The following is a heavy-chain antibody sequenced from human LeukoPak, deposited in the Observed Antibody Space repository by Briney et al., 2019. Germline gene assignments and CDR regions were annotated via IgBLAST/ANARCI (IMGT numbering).Heavy chain of an antibody. Sequence: QPGGSLRLSCAASGFTFDDYTMHWVRQAPGKGLEWVSLISWDGGSTYYADSVKGRFTISRDNSKNSLYLQMNSPRTEDTALYYCAKAMVRGVIGKDAFDIWGQGTMVTVSS. CDR3: AKAMVRGVIGKDAFDI. V-gene: IGHV3-43*01. J-gene: IGHJ3*02. D-gene: IGHD3-10*01. CDR2: ISWDGGST. CDR1: GFTFDDYT.